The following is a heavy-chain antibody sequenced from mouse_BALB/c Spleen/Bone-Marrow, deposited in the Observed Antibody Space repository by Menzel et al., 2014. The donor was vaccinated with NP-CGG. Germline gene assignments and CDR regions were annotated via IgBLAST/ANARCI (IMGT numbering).Heavy chain of an antibody. J-gene: IGHJ4*01. CDR2: INPSTGYT. CDR3: ASTYGYEDYSAMDY. Sequence: VQLQQSGAELAKPGASVKMSCKASGYTFTSYWMHWVKQRPGQVLEWIGYINPSTGYTEYNLKFKDKATLTADKSSSTAYIQLSSLASEDSAVYYFASTYGYEDYSAMDYWGQGTSVTVSS. D-gene: IGHD1-2*01. CDR1: GYTFTSYW. V-gene: IGHV1-7*01.